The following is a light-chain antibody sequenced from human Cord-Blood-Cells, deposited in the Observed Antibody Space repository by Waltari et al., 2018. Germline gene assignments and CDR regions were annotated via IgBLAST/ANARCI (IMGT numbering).Light chain of an antibody. J-gene: IGKJ1*01. CDR2: WAS. V-gene: IGKV4-1*01. CDR1: QSVLYSPNNKNY. CDR3: QQYYSTPWT. Sequence: DIVMTQSPDSLAVSLGERAPITCKSSQSVLYSPNNKNYLAWYQQKPGQPPKLLIYWASTRESGVPDRFSGSGSGTDFTLTISSLQAEDVAVYYCQQYYSTPWTFGQGTKVEIK.